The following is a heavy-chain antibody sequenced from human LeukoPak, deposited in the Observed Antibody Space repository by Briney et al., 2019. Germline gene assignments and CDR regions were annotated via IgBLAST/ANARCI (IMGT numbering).Heavy chain of an antibody. D-gene: IGHD3-22*01. Sequence: ASVKVSCKASGYTFTGYYMHWVRQAPGQGLEWMGWINPNSGGTNYAQKFQGRVTMTRDTSISTAYMELSRLRSDDTAVYYCATYYYDSSGYYYNWFDPWGQGTLVTVSS. CDR3: ATYYYDSSGYYYNWFDP. J-gene: IGHJ5*02. CDR1: GYTFTGYY. V-gene: IGHV1-2*02. CDR2: INPNSGGT.